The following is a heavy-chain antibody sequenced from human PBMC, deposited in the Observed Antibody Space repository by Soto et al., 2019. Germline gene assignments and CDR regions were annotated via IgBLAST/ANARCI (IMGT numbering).Heavy chain of an antibody. D-gene: IGHD3-3*01. CDR3: ARGQRFSDWFDP. J-gene: IGHJ5*02. Sequence: QVRLQESGPGLVKPSETLSLTCTVSGGDISTYYWTWIRQPAGKGLEWIGRIYSSGSTKYNPSLKSRVTMSLDTSKNQFSLRLSSVTAADTAVYYCARGQRFSDWFDPWGQGTLVTVSS. V-gene: IGHV4-4*07. CDR1: GGDISTYY. CDR2: IYSSGST.